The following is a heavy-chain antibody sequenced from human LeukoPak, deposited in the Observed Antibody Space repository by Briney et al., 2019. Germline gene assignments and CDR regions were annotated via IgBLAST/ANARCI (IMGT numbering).Heavy chain of an antibody. Sequence: SETLSLTCAVYGGSFSGYYRSWIRQPPGKGLEWIGEINHSGSTNYNPSLKSRVTISVDTSKNQFSLKLSSVTAADTAVYYCARVYRPNDILTGYYLDYWGQGTLVTVSS. J-gene: IGHJ4*02. CDR1: GGSFSGYY. D-gene: IGHD3-9*01. V-gene: IGHV4-34*01. CDR2: INHSGST. CDR3: ARVYRPNDILTGYYLDY.